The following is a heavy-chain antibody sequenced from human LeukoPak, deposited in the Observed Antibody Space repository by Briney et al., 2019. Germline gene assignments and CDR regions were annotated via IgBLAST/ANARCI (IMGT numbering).Heavy chain of an antibody. CDR1: GGSISSGSYY. V-gene: IGHV4-61*02. CDR3: ARARSPGKYFDY. Sequence: SETLSLTCTVSGGSISSGSYYWSWIRQPAGKGLEWIGRIYTSGSTNYNPSLKSRVTISVDTSKNQFSLKLSSVTAADTAVYYCARARSPGKYFDYWGQGTLVTVSS. CDR2: IYTSGST. J-gene: IGHJ4*02. D-gene: IGHD1-26*01.